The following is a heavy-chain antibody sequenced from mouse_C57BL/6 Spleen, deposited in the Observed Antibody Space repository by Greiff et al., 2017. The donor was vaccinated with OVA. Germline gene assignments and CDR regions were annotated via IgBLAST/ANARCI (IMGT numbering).Heavy chain of an antibody. D-gene: IGHD2-3*01. CDR3: ATEGEDDGYYNARDC. CDR2: IHPSDSDT. Sequence: VQLQQPGAELVKPGASVKVSCKASGYTFTSYWMHWVKQRPGQGLEWIGRIHPSDSDTNYNQKFKGKATLTVDKSSSTAYMPLSSLTSEDSAVYYWATEGEDDGYYNARDCWGQGTSVTVSS. J-gene: IGHJ4*01. CDR1: GYTFTSYW. V-gene: IGHV1-74*01.